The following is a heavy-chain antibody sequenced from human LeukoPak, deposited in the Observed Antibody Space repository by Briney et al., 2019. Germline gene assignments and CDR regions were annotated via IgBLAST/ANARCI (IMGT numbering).Heavy chain of an antibody. CDR1: GGSFSGYY. Sequence: SETLSLTCAVYGGSFSGYYWSWIRQPPGKGLEWIGEINHSGSTNYNPSLKSRVTISVDTSKNQFSLKLSSVTAADTAVYYCARGLAYCGGDCLTNWFDPWGQGTLVTVSS. V-gene: IGHV4-34*01. J-gene: IGHJ5*02. CDR3: ARGLAYCGGDCLTNWFDP. CDR2: INHSGST. D-gene: IGHD2-21*02.